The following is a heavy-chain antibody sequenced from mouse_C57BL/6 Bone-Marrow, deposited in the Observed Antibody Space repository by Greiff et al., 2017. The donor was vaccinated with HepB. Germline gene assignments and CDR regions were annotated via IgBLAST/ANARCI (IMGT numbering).Heavy chain of an antibody. CDR3: ARGFAY. V-gene: IGHV5-6*01. Sequence: EVNVVESGGDLVKPGGSLKLSCAASGFTLSSYGMSWVRQTPDKRLEWVATISSGGSYTYYPDSVKGRFTISRDNAKNTLYLQMSSLKSEDTAMYYCARGFAYWGQGTLVTVSA. J-gene: IGHJ3*01. CDR2: ISSGGSYT. CDR1: GFTLSSYG.